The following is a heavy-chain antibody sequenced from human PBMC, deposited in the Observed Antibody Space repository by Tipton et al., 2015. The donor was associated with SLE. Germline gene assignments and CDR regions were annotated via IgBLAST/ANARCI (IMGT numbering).Heavy chain of an antibody. V-gene: IGHV1-18*01. D-gene: IGHD2-21*01. Sequence: QVQLVQSGAEVKRPGASVKVSCKATGYTYTRYGITWVRQAPGQGLEWMGWINANNGKTSFAQRLQGRVTLTTDTSTSTAYVELRSLRSDDTGVYYCVRWGEELYCGSDCSYGWDVWGQGTTVTVSS. CDR1: GYTYTRYG. CDR3: VRWGEELYCGSDCSYGWDV. J-gene: IGHJ6*02. CDR2: INANNGKT.